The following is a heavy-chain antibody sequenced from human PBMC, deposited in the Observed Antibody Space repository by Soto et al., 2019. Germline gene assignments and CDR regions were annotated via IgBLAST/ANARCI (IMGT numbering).Heavy chain of an antibody. CDR1: GGTFGSSL. Sequence: QVQLVQSGFEVKKPGSSVKVSCKASGGTFGSSLFSWVRQASGQGLEWMGRIIPNINKPLYAQKFQDKVTITADTSTSTVYMTLSSPTSEDTATYYCLRAAGSFGGVDYWGQGNLVTVS. D-gene: IGHD3-10*01. J-gene: IGHJ4*02. V-gene: IGHV1-69*08. CDR2: IIPNINKP. CDR3: LRAAGSFGGVDY.